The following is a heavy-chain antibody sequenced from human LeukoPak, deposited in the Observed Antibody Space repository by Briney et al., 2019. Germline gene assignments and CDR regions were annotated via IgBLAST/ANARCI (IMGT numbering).Heavy chain of an antibody. D-gene: IGHD5-18*01. CDR1: GYTFTDYY. J-gene: IGHJ4*02. Sequence: GASVKVSCKASGYTFTDYYMYWVRQAPGQGPECMGAIHPSGGGTTYAQKFQGRVTLTKDTATSTVYIELSSLRSDDTAVYYCARMAMDPAMVTNFFDLWGQGTLLIVS. V-gene: IGHV1-46*01. CDR3: ARMAMDPAMVTNFFDL. CDR2: IHPSGGGT.